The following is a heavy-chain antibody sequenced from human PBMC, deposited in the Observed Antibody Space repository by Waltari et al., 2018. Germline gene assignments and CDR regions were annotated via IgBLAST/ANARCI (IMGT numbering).Heavy chain of an antibody. V-gene: IGHV3-7*01. CDR3: EGSWT. CDR2: IKRDGSRE. J-gene: IGHJ4*02. CDR1: GFN. D-gene: IGHD5-12*01. Sequence: EVQLVESGGGLVQPGGSLRLSFAASGFNWIRQAPGKGLEWVANIKRDGSRESDVDSVKGRFTISRDNAKNSVFLQMNSLRVEDTAVYYCEGSWTWGQGTLVTVSS.